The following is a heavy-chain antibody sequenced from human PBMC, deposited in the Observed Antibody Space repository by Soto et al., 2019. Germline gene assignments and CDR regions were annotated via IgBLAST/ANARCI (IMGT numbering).Heavy chain of an antibody. CDR2: IHSDGSST. J-gene: IGHJ4*02. Sequence: GGSLRLSCAASGFTFSNYWMHWVRQAPGKGLVWVSRIHSDGSSTFYADSVKGRFTISRDNAKKMLYLQMNSLRAEDTAVYYCAKDLVIFRYWGQGTLVTVSS. V-gene: IGHV3-74*01. CDR1: GFTFSNYW. D-gene: IGHD2-15*01. CDR3: AKDLVIFRY.